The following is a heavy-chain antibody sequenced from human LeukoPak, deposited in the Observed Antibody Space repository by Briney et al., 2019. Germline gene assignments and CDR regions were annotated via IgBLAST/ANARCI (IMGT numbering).Heavy chain of an antibody. D-gene: IGHD4-23*01. CDR3: ARGVYSTVGYYFDY. V-gene: IGHV4-39*07. CDR2: MYYSGST. Sequence: PSETLSLTCIVSGGSISSNDYYWGWIRQPPGKGLEWIGSMYYSGSTYYNPSLKSRVTISVDTSKNQFSLKLSSVTAADTAVYYCARGVYSTVGYYFDYWGQGTLVTVSS. CDR1: GGSISSNDYY. J-gene: IGHJ4*02.